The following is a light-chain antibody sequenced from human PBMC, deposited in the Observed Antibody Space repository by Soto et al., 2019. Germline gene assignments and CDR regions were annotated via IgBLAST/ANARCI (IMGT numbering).Light chain of an antibody. CDR2: DVS. CDR1: SSDVGGHNA. CDR3: SSYATGGSYV. J-gene: IGLJ1*01. V-gene: IGLV2-14*01. Sequence: QSALTQPASGSGSPGHSITISCTGTSSDVGGHNAVSWYQQYSGKAPKLLIYDVSSRASGVSNRFSGSKSGNTASLPISGLQAEREADYYCSSYATGGSYVLGPGTKLAVL.